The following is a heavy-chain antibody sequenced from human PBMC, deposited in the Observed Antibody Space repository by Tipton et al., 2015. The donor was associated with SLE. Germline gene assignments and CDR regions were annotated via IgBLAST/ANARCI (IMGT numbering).Heavy chain of an antibody. CDR2: VYRRGST. V-gene: IGHV4-30-2*01. Sequence: TLSLTCTVSGGFISSGAYSWSWIRQPPGKGLEWIGYVYRRGSTYYNPSLKSRVTISVDKSKNQFSLNLTSVTAADTAVYYCARSGQMRVDAGLMDVWGRGTRVTVSS. CDR3: ARSGQMRVDAGLMDV. CDR1: GGFISSGAYS. D-gene: IGHD5-18*01. J-gene: IGHJ6*02.